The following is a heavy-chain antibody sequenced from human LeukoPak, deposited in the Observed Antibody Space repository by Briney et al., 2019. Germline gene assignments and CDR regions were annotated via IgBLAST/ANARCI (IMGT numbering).Heavy chain of an antibody. D-gene: IGHD4-17*01. Sequence: GGSLRLSCVASGFTFSSYSMNWVRQAPGKGPEWVSSISGSSIYIYYTDSVKGRFTVSRDNAKNSLYLQMNSLRAEDTAVYYCERVPHYADYVHYYFDYWGQGTLVTVSS. J-gene: IGHJ4*02. CDR2: ISGSSIYI. V-gene: IGHV3-21*01. CDR1: GFTFSSYS. CDR3: ERVPHYADYVHYYFDY.